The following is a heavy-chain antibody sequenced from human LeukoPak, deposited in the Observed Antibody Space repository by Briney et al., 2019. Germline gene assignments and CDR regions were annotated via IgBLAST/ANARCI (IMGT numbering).Heavy chain of an antibody. CDR3: ARRRQLVQNFAYYYYGMDV. CDR1: GFTFSSYW. J-gene: IGHJ6*04. CDR2: INSDGSST. V-gene: IGHV3-74*01. Sequence: RGSLRLSCAASGFTFSSYWMHWVRQAPGKGLVWVSRINSDGSSTSYADSVKGRFTISRDNAKNTLYLQMNSLRAEDTAVYYCARRRQLVQNFAYYYYGMDVWGKGTTVTVSS. D-gene: IGHD6-13*01.